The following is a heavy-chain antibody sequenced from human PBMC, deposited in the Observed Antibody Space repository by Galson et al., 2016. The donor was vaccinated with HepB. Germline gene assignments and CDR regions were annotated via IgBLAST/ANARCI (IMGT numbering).Heavy chain of an antibody. CDR1: GFTFSRFA. CDR2: ISHDGTSE. V-gene: IGHV3-30*04. D-gene: IGHD3-16*01. CDR3: APCWGVFGLGQFFQR. J-gene: IGHJ1*01. Sequence: SLRLSCAASGFTFSRFAMHWVRQAPGKGLEWVALISHDGTSEHYSDSVKGRLTISRDNANNLRFLEMNNLRAEDSALYYCAPCWGVFGLGQFFQRWGRGTLVTVSA.